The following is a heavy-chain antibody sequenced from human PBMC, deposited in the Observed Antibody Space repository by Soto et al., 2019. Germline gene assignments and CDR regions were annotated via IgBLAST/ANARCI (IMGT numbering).Heavy chain of an antibody. CDR1: GGSISSGGYY. CDR2: IYYSGST. V-gene: IGHV4-31*03. CDR3: ASSGYSYGNGNFDY. J-gene: IGHJ4*02. Sequence: SETLSLTCTVSGGSISSGGYYWSWIRQHPGRGLEWIGYIYYSGSTYYNPSLKSRVTISVDTSKNQFSLKLSSVTAADTAVYYCASSGYSYGNGNFDYWGQGTLVTVS. D-gene: IGHD5-18*01.